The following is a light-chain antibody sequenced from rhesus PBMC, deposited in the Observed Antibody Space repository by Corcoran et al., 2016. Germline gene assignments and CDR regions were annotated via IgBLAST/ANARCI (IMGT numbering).Light chain of an antibody. V-gene: IGKV2-104*02. J-gene: IGKJ4*01. CDR3: MQALEFPPT. CDR1: QSPLASEDGITS. Sequence: DIVMTQTPPSLPVTPGEPASTSCRSSQSPLASEDGITSLDGYLQKPGQSPQLLIYEVSNRASGVPDRFSGSGSDTDFTLKISRVEAEDVGVYYCMQALEFPPTFGGGTKVEIK. CDR2: EVS.